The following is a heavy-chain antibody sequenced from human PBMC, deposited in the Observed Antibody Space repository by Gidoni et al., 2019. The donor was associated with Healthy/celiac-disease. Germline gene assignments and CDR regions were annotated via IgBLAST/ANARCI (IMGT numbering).Heavy chain of an antibody. Sequence: EVQLLGSGGGLVQPGGSLRLACAASGFTFSSYAMSWVRQAPGKGLEWVSAISGSGGSTYYADSVKGRFTISRDNSKNTLYLQMNSLRAEDTAVYYCAKDRSATVTTYYFDYWGQGTLVTVSS. CDR1: GFTFSSYA. J-gene: IGHJ4*02. D-gene: IGHD4-17*01. CDR2: ISGSGGST. CDR3: AKDRSATVTTYYFDY. V-gene: IGHV3-23*01.